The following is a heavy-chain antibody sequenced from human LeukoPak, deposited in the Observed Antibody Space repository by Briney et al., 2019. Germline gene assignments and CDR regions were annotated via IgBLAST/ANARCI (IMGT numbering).Heavy chain of an antibody. D-gene: IGHD3-22*01. Sequence: SETLSLTCTVSGGSISSYYWSWIRQPPGNGLEWIGYIYYSGSTNYNPSLKSRVTISVDTSKNQFSLKLSSVTAADTAVYYCARDVVYYDAPGWFDPWGQGTLVTVSS. V-gene: IGHV4-59*01. J-gene: IGHJ5*02. CDR3: ARDVVYYDAPGWFDP. CDR1: GGSISSYY. CDR2: IYYSGST.